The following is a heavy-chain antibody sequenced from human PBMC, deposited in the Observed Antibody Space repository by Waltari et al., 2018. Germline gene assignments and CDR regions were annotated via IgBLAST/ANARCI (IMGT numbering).Heavy chain of an antibody. CDR1: GYSFTSYW. V-gene: IGHV5-51*03. CDR3: ASPATNGGIY. J-gene: IGHJ4*02. Sequence: EVQLVQSGAEVKKPGEALKISCKGSGYSFTSYWIGWVRQMPGKGLGWGGLTYPGDSDTSSTPSFQGQATSSADKSISTAYLQWSSLKASDTAIYYCASPATNGGIYWGQGTLVTVSS. D-gene: IGHD2-15*01. CDR2: TYPGDSDT.